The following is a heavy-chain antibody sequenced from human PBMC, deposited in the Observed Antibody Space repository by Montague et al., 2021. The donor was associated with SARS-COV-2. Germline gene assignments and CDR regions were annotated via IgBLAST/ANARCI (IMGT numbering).Heavy chain of an antibody. CDR2: INDSGST. D-gene: IGHD3-3*01. CDR3: ARGRAARSITIFGVVNPAIRYYYYMDV. CDR1: GGSFSGCY. Sequence: SETLSLTCAVYGGSFSGCYWSWIRQPPGKGLEWIGEINDSGSTYYNPSLKSRVTISVDTSKNQFSLKLSSVTAADTAAYYCARGRAARSITIFGVVNPAIRYYYYMDVWGKGTTVTVSS. V-gene: IGHV4-34*01. J-gene: IGHJ6*03.